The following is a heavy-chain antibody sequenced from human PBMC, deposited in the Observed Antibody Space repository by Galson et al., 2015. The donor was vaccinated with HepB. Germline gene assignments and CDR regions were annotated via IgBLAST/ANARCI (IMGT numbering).Heavy chain of an antibody. Sequence: SLRLSCAASGFTFSSYEMNWVRQAPGKGLEWVSYISSSGSTIYYADSVEGRFTISRDNAKNSLYLQMNSLRAEDTAVYYCARDKSRQQLSTYYFDYWGQGTLVTVSS. CDR3: ARDKSRQQLSTYYFDY. V-gene: IGHV3-48*03. D-gene: IGHD6-13*01. CDR1: GFTFSSYE. J-gene: IGHJ4*02. CDR2: ISSSGSTI.